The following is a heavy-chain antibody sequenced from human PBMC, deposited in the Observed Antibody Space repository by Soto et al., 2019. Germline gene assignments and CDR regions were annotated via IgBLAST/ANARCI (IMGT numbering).Heavy chain of an antibody. D-gene: IGHD3-22*01. Sequence: QVQLVQSGAEVKKPGASVKVSCKVSGYSLTELSMHWVRQAPGKGLEWMGGFDPVEGETSYAEKFQGRVTMTDDTSTDTATMELSSLRSEDTAMYYCATTYFYDSTGPAIDSWGQGTLVIVSS. CDR1: GYSLTELS. CDR2: FDPVEGET. CDR3: ATTYFYDSTGPAIDS. V-gene: IGHV1-24*01. J-gene: IGHJ4*02.